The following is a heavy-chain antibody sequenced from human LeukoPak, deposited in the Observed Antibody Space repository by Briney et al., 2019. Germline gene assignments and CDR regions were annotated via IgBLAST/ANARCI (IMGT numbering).Heavy chain of an antibody. Sequence: ASVKVSCKASGYTFTIYDINWVRHATGQGLEWMVWMNPNSGNTGCTQKYQGRVTMTRNTSISTAYMELSSLRSEDTAVYYCATGSSSSSVNGHYYYYMDVWGKGTTVTVSS. CDR3: ATGSSSSSVNGHYYYYMDV. CDR2: MNPNSGNT. J-gene: IGHJ6*03. V-gene: IGHV1-8*01. D-gene: IGHD6-6*01. CDR1: GYTFTIYD.